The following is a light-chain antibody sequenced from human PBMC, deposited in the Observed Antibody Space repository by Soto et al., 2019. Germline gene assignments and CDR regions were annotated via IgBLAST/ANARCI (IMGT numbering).Light chain of an antibody. CDR3: CSYAGSYTSV. CDR2: DVS. CDR1: SSDFGDYSY. V-gene: IGLV2-11*01. Sequence: QSALTQPRSVSGSPGQSVTISCTGTSSDFGDYSYVSWYQQHPGKAPKLMIYDVSKRPSGVPDRFSGSKSGNTASLTISGLQAEDEADYHCCSYAGSYTSVFGTGNKLTVL. J-gene: IGLJ1*01.